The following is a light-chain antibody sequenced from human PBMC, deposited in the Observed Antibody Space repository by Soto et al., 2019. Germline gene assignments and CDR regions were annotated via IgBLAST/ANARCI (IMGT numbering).Light chain of an antibody. CDR2: GAS. Sequence: ETVMTQSPATLSVSPGGRATLSCRASQSINSNLAWNQRKPGQAPRLLMYGASVRAAGIPARFSGSGSGTEFTLTISSLQSDDFEVYYCQQYNDWYTFGQGTKLEI. J-gene: IGKJ2*01. CDR3: QQYNDWYT. V-gene: IGKV3-15*01. CDR1: QSINSN.